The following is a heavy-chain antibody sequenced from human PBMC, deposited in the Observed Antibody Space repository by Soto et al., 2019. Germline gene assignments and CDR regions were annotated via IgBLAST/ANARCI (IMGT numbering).Heavy chain of an antibody. Sequence: QVQLVESGGGVVQPGRSLRLSCAASGFTFSTHAMHWVRQAPGKGLECVAIVSFDGSNKYYADSVKGRFTISRDNSKNTLYLQMSGLTPEDTALYYWARDQTGITTAGGGRIDHWGQGTRVTVSS. D-gene: IGHD6-13*01. CDR1: GFTFSTHA. J-gene: IGHJ4*02. CDR2: VSFDGSNK. V-gene: IGHV3-30-3*01. CDR3: ARDQTGITTAGGGRIDH.